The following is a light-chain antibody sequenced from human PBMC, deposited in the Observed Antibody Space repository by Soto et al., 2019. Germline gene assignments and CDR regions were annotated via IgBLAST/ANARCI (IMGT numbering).Light chain of an antibody. CDR1: QSVSSH. Sequence: EIVLTQSPATLSLSPGERATLSCRASQSVSSHLAWYQQKPGQAPRLLIYDASSRATGIPARFSGSGSGTDFTLTISSLAPDDFAVYYCQQRSNWPLITFGQGTRLEIK. V-gene: IGKV3-11*01. CDR3: QQRSNWPLIT. CDR2: DAS. J-gene: IGKJ5*01.